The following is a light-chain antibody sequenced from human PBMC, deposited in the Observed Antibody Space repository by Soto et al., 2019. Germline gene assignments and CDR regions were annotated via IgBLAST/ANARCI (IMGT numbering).Light chain of an antibody. CDR3: QQYNNWPQT. J-gene: IGKJ1*01. Sequence: MVLTQSPGSLSLSPGERATLSCRASQSLSSSSLAWYQQKVGQAPRLLIYGASRRAAGVPARFSGSGSGTEFTLTISSLQSEDFAVYYCQQYNNWPQTFGQGTKVDIK. CDR2: GAS. V-gene: IGKV3D-15*01. CDR1: QSLSSS.